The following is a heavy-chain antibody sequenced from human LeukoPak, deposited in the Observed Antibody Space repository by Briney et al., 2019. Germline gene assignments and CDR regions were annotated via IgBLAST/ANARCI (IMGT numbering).Heavy chain of an antibody. CDR3: ARGEITIFGVAYIDY. J-gene: IGHJ4*02. Sequence: VASVKVSCKASGYTFTSYGISWVRQAPGQGLEWMGWISAYNGNTNYAQKLQGRVTMTTDTSTSTAYMELRSLRSDDTAVYYCARGEITIFGVAYIDYWGQGTLVTVSS. CDR1: GYTFTSYG. CDR2: ISAYNGNT. V-gene: IGHV1-18*01. D-gene: IGHD3-3*01.